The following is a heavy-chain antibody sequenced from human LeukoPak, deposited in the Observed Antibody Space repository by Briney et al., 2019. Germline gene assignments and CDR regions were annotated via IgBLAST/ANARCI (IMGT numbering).Heavy chain of an antibody. Sequence: SGTLSLTCAVSGGSISSSNWWSWVRQPPGKGLEWIGEIYHSGSTNYNPSLKSRVTMSLDKSKNQFSLKLSSVTAADTAVYYCARSPTGTWYFDYWGQGTLVTVSS. V-gene: IGHV4-4*02. CDR3: ARSPTGTWYFDY. CDR2: IYHSGST. D-gene: IGHD3-9*01. J-gene: IGHJ4*02. CDR1: GGSISSSNW.